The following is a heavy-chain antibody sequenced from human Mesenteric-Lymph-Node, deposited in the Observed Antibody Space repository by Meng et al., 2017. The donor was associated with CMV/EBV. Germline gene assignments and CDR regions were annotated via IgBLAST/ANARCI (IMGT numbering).Heavy chain of an antibody. J-gene: IGHJ4*02. D-gene: IGHD3-16*01. V-gene: IGHV4-34*01. CDR2: INHSGST. CDR1: GGSVSGYY. CDR3: ARGKPYDYVWGSPFDY. Sequence: YGGSVSGYYWSWIRQPPGKGLEWIGEINHSGSTDYNPSLKSRVIISVDTSKNQFSLKLRSVTAADTAVYYCARGKPYDYVWGSPFDYWGQGTLVTVSS.